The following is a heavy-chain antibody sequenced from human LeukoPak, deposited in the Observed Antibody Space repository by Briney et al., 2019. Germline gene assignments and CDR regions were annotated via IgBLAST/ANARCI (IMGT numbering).Heavy chain of an antibody. D-gene: IGHD7-27*01. CDR1: GFTFSSYT. CDR3: AKDGGLWVSAHWGDS. V-gene: IGHV3-23*01. J-gene: IGHJ4*02. CDR2: ITTSDGNT. Sequence: GGSLRLSCAASGFTFSSYTMSWVRQAPGKGREWVSTITTSDGNTYYADSVKGRFTVSRDNSKNTLFLQMNSLRAEDTAVYYCAKDGGLWVSAHWGDSWGRGTLVTVSS.